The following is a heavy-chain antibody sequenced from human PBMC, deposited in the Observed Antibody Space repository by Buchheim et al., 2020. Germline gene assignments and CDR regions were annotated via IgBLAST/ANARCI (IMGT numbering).Heavy chain of an antibody. J-gene: IGHJ5*02. Sequence: QVQLVQSGAEVKKPGSSVKVSCKASGGTFSSYTISWVRQAPGQGLEWMGRIIPILGIANYAQKFQGRVTITADKSTSTAYMELSSLRSDDTAVYYCARGEWFGETEYNWFDPWGQGTL. CDR1: GGTFSSYT. D-gene: IGHD3-10*01. CDR2: IIPILGIA. V-gene: IGHV1-69*02. CDR3: ARGEWFGETEYNWFDP.